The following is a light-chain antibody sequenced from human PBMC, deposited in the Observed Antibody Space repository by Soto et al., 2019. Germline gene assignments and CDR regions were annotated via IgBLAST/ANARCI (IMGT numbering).Light chain of an antibody. V-gene: IGLV7-43*01. J-gene: IGLJ3*02. CDR3: LLYYGSPQPNWV. CDR1: TGPVTSGYY. Sequence: QAVVTQEPSLTVSPGGTVTLTCASSTGPVTSGYYPNWFQQKPGQAPRALIYSTTNEHSWTPARFSGSLLGGKAALTLSGVLPEDEAEYYCLLYYGSPQPNWVFGGGTKLTVL. CDR2: STT.